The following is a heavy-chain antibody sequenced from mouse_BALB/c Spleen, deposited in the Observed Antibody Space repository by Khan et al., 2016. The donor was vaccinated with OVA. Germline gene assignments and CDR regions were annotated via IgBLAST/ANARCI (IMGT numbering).Heavy chain of an antibody. V-gene: IGHV3-2*02. J-gene: IGHJ1*01. CDR3: ARRYYYGHCYCGV. D-gene: IGHD1-1*01. Sequence: EVQLQESGPGLVKPSQSLSLTCTVTGYSITSDYAWNWIRQLPGNKLEWMAYISYSGSTSYHPSLKSRVSITRDTSKNQFFLQLNSVTTEDTATYYCARRYYYGHCYCGVWGAGTTVTVSS. CDR2: ISYSGST. CDR1: GYSITSDYA.